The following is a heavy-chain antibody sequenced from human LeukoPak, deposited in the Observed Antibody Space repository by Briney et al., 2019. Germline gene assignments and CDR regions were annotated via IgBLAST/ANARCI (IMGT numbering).Heavy chain of an antibody. V-gene: IGHV3-23*01. CDR1: GFTFRSYG. CDR3: ARLAVYVWGSHNFDY. J-gene: IGHJ4*02. Sequence: GGSLRLSCAASGFTFRSYGMSWVRQAPGKGLEWVSAVSGNGGSTYYADSVKGRFTISRDNSKNTLYLQMNSLRAEDTAVYYCARLAVYVWGSHNFDYWGQGTLVTVSS. D-gene: IGHD3-16*01. CDR2: VSGNGGST.